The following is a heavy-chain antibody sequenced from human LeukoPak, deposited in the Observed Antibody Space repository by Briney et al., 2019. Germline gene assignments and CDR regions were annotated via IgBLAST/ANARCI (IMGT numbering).Heavy chain of an antibody. V-gene: IGHV3-21*01. CDR1: GFTFSSYS. Sequence: PGGSLRLSCAASGFTFSSYSMNWVRQAPGKGLEWVSSISSSSSYIYYADSVKGRFTISRDNAKNSLYLQMNSLRAEDTAVYYCARSGSYAYYYYMDVWGKGTTVTVSS. CDR3: ARSGSYAYYYYMDV. D-gene: IGHD1-26*01. CDR2: ISSSSSYI. J-gene: IGHJ6*03.